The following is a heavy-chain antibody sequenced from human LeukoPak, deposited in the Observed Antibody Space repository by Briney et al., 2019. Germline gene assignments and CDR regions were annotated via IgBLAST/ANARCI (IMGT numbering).Heavy chain of an antibody. Sequence: SETLSLTCTVSGGSISSSSYYWGWIRQPPGKGLEWIGSIYYSGGTYYNPSLKSRVTISVDTSKNQFSLKLSSVTAADTAVYYCARADYDFWSGYFSPPDVWGKGTTVTVSS. CDR1: GGSISSSSYY. CDR3: ARADYDFWSGYFSPPDV. J-gene: IGHJ6*04. CDR2: IYYSGGT. D-gene: IGHD3-3*01. V-gene: IGHV4-39*01.